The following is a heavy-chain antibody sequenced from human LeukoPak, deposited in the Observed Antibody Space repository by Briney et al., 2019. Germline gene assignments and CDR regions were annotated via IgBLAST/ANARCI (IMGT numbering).Heavy chain of an antibody. Sequence: ASVKVSCKASGYTFTSYDINWVRQATGQGLEWMGWMNPNRGNTGYAQKFQGRVTMTRNTYISTAYMELSSLRSEDTAEYYCASASAGSSWYYNIESWFDPWGQGTLVTVSS. D-gene: IGHD6-13*01. J-gene: IGHJ5*02. CDR3: ASASAGSSWYYNIESWFDP. V-gene: IGHV1-8*01. CDR1: GYTFTSYD. CDR2: MNPNRGNT.